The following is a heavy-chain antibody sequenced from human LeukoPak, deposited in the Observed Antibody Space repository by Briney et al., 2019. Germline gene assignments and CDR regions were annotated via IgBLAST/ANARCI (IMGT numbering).Heavy chain of an antibody. CDR2: IYPGDSDT. D-gene: IGHD3-22*01. V-gene: IGHV5-51*01. CDR1: GYSFTSYW. Sequence: GESLKISCKDSGYSFTSYWIGWVRQMPGKGLEWMGIIYPGDSDTRYSPSFRGQVTISADKSISTAYLQWSSLKASDTAMYYCARLTEQYYYDSSGPFDYWGQGTLVTVSS. J-gene: IGHJ4*02. CDR3: ARLTEQYYYDSSGPFDY.